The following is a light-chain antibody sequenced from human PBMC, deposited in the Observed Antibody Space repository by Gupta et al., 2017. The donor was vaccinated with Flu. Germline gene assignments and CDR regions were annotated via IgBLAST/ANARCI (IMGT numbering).Light chain of an antibody. CDR1: QSVIYSSKNKNN. J-gene: IGKJ4*01. V-gene: IGKV4-1*01. Sequence: DVVLTLSPDYLAVSLGARATINCKSIQSVIYSSKNKNNLAWYQQNPGQPPRLLIYWASSRESGVPDRFSGSGSGTDFTLTISVPQAEGVAVYYCQQKYSTPLTFGGGTKVVIK. CDR3: QQKYSTPLT. CDR2: WAS.